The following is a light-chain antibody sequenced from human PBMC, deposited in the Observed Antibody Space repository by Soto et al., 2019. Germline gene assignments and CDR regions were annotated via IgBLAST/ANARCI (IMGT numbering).Light chain of an antibody. J-gene: IGKJ4*01. CDR2: DAS. CDR1: QSVGSY. V-gene: IGKV3-11*01. CDR3: QQRSQWPLT. Sequence: EIVMTQSPATLSLSPGERATLSCRASQSVGSYLVWYQQKPGQAPRLLIYDASNRVTGIPARLTGSGSGTDFILTISSLEPEDVAVYYCQQRSQWPLTFGGGTKVESK.